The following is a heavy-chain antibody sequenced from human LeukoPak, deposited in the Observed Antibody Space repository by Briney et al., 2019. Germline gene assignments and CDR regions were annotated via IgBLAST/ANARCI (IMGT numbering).Heavy chain of an antibody. D-gene: IGHD2-21*01. V-gene: IGHV4-34*01. CDR1: GGSFRGYY. J-gene: IGHJ3*02. CDR3: ARGIFRYAFDI. Sequence: SETLSLTCAVYGGSFRGYYWSWIRQPPGKGLEWIGEINHSGSTNYNPSLKSRVTISVDTSKNQFSLKLSSVTAADTAVYYCARGIFRYAFDIWGQGTMVTVSS. CDR2: INHSGST.